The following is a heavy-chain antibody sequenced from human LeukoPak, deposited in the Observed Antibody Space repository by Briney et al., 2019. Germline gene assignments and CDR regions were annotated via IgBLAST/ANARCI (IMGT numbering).Heavy chain of an antibody. CDR1: GFTFTDHY. V-gene: IGHV1-2*02. D-gene: IGHD2/OR15-2a*01. CDR3: VREGEGPLSKDFDY. CDR2: IGPHSTFT. J-gene: IGHJ4*02. Sequence: GASVKVSSKSFGFTFTDHYIHWGRQAPGQGLEWMGYIGPHSTFTSSPQEFQGRVTMTRDTSMTTAYMELTRLTSDDTAVYYCVREGEGPLSKDFDYWGQGTLVTVSS.